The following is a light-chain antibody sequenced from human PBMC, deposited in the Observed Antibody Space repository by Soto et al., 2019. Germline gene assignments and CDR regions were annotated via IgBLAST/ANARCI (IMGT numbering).Light chain of an antibody. CDR3: QQYYNWPRT. V-gene: IGKV3-15*01. Sequence: THYPSFLSACLGYRVPISFRASQDISSYLAWYQQKPGQAPRLLFYGASTGATGLPARFSGSGSGTEFTLTINSLQAEDCAVYYCQQYYNWPRTFGQGTRLEI. J-gene: IGKJ5*01. CDR2: GAS. CDR1: QDISSY.